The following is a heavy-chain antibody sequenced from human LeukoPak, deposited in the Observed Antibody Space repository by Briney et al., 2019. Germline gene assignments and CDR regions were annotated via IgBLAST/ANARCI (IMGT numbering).Heavy chain of an antibody. CDR2: ISGDGRDT. D-gene: IGHD4-11*01. V-gene: IGHV3-23*01. J-gene: IGHJ4*02. Sequence: GGPLRLSCAASGFSFSSFGMSWVRQAPGRGLQWVSSISGDGRDTFYADSVKGRFTVSRDNSKTTMFLQMNSLRVEDTALYYCARGARLQPMGEFWGQGTLVTVSS. CDR1: GFSFSSFG. CDR3: ARGARLQPMGEF.